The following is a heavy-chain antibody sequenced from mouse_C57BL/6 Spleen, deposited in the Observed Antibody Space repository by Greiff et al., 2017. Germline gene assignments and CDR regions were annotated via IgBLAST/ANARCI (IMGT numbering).Heavy chain of an antibody. CDR2: IDPETGGT. V-gene: IGHV1-15*01. Sequence: VQLQQSGAELVRPGASVTLSCKASGYTFTDYEMHWVKQTPVHGLEWIGAIDPETGGTAYNQKFKGKAILTADKSSSTAYMELRSLTSEDSAVYYCTRWGDGSSYWYCDVWGTGTTVTVSS. J-gene: IGHJ1*03. CDR3: TRWGDGSSYWYCDV. CDR1: GYTFTDYE. D-gene: IGHD1-1*01.